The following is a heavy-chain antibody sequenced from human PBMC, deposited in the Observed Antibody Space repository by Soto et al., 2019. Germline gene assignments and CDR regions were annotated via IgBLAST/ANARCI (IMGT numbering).Heavy chain of an antibody. J-gene: IGHJ5*02. CDR3: AKIAYYDILTGSRKYNWFDP. CDR2: LSGSGAST. V-gene: IGHV3-23*01. D-gene: IGHD3-9*01. Sequence: GGSLRLSCTASGFTFNSYAMSWVRQAPGKGLEWVSALSGSGASTYYADSVKGRFTISRDNSKSTLYLQMNSLRAEDTAVHHCAKIAYYDILTGSRKYNWFDPWGQGTRVTVSS. CDR1: GFTFNSYA.